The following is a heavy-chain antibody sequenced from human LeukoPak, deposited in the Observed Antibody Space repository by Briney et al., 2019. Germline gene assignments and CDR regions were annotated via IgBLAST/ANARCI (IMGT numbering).Heavy chain of an antibody. CDR2: INHSGST. Sequence: SETLSLTCAVYGGSLSGYSWTWIRQPPGRGLEWIGEINHSGSTNYNPSLESRVTISLDTSKNQFSLRLTSVTAADTAVYYCARRVRGSWGFDYWGQGTLVTVSS. V-gene: IGHV4-34*01. J-gene: IGHJ4*02. D-gene: IGHD6-13*01. CDR1: GGSLSGYS. CDR3: ARRVRGSWGFDY.